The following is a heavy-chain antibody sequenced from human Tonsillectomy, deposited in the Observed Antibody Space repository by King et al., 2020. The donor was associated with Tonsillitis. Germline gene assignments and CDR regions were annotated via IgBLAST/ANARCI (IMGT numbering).Heavy chain of an antibody. D-gene: IGHD4-17*01. CDR1: GGSISSGGYS. V-gene: IGHV4-30-2*01. CDR2: IYHRESP. J-gene: IGHJ6*02. Sequence: QLQESGSGLVKPSQTLSLTCAVSGGSISSGGYSWSWIRQPPGKGLEWIGYIYHRESPYYNPSLKSRVTISIDRSNNHLSLNLSSVTAADTAVYYWARDAGAYGMDVWGQGTTVTVSS. CDR3: ARDAGAYGMDV.